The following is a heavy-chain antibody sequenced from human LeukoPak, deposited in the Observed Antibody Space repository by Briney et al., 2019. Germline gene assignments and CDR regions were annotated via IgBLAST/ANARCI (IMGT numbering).Heavy chain of an antibody. J-gene: IGHJ6*02. CDR2: INYSGST. V-gene: IGHV4-59*01. Sequence: PSETLSLTCTVSGCSISSYYWSWIRQPPGKGLEWIGYINYSGSTNYNPSPKSRVTISVNTSQNQFSLKLSSVTAADTAVYYCARGYCSGGSCYWGVGYYYGMDVWGQGTTVTVSS. CDR3: ARGYCSGGSCYWGVGYYYGMDV. D-gene: IGHD2-15*01. CDR1: GCSISSYY.